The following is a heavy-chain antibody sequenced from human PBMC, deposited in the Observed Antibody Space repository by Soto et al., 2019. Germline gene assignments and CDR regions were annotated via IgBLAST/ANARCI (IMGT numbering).Heavy chain of an antibody. CDR1: GGSISSSTSY. J-gene: IGHJ4*02. D-gene: IGHD6-13*01. V-gene: IGHV4-39*01. CDR2: LYYNGNT. Sequence: SETLSLTCSVSGGSISSSTSYCDWIRQSPGKGLEWITTLYYNGNTYYNPSLKSRITISVDTSKNQCSLKLSSVTAADTAVYYWARRLIAAGYYSDSWGQGTLVTVSS. CDR3: ARRLIAAGYYSDS.